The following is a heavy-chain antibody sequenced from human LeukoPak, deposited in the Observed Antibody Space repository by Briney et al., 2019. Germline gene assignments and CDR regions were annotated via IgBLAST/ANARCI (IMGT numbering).Heavy chain of an antibody. CDR1: GGSISSYY. D-gene: IGHD6-19*01. V-gene: IGHV4-59*01. J-gene: IGHJ4*02. Sequence: SETLSLTCTVSGGSISSYYWSWIRQPPGKGLEWIGYIYYSGSTNYNPSLKSRVTISVDTSKNQFSLKLSSVTAADTAVYYCAREYTLYRSGWFLDYWGQGTVVTVSS. CDR2: IYYSGST. CDR3: AREYTLYRSGWFLDY.